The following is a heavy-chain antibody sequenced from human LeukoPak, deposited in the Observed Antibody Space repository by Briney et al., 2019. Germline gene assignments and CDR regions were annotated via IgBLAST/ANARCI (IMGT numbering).Heavy chain of an antibody. D-gene: IGHD3-22*01. V-gene: IGHV4-39*07. CDR2: IYYSGDT. CDR1: GGSIGSGSYY. Sequence: PSETLSLTCTVSGGSIGSGSYYWDWIRQPPGKGLEWIGSIYYSGDTHYNPSLKSRVTMSVDMSKNHFSLKLSSVTAADTAVYYCARRNYYSFYFDYWGQGTLVTVSS. J-gene: IGHJ4*02. CDR3: ARRNYYSFYFDY.